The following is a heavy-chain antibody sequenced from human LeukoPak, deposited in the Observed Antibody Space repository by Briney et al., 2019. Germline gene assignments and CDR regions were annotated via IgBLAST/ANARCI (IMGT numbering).Heavy chain of an antibody. CDR3: ANENYYGSGSYADH. CDR1: GLTFSSYA. J-gene: IGHJ4*02. D-gene: IGHD3-10*01. CDR2: ISGSGGST. V-gene: IGHV3-23*01. Sequence: GGSLRLSCAASGLTFSSYAMSWVRQAPGKGLEWVSAISGSGGSTYYADSVKGRFTISRDNSKNTLYLQMNSLRAEDTAVYYCANENYYGSGSYADHWGQGTLVTVSS.